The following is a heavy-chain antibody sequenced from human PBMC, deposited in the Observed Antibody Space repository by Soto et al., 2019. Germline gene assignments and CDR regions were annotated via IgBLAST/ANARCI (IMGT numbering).Heavy chain of an antibody. CDR3: ARGLLLWFGELSRRGGYYYYLDV. CDR1: GGSFCSYY. CDR2: INDSGST. V-gene: IGHV4-34*01. Sequence: ETPSLTCAVYGGSFCSYYLIWMRQTPGKGLEGIGEINDSGSTKNNPSLKSRVTILVDTPKNQFSLTLSSVTAADTAVYSCARGLLLWFGELSRRGGYYYYLDVWGKGTTVTVSS. D-gene: IGHD3-10*01. J-gene: IGHJ6*03.